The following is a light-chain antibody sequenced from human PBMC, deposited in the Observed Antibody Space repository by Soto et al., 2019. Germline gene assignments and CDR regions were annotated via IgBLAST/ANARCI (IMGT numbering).Light chain of an antibody. CDR2: GAS. V-gene: IGKV3-15*01. CDR1: QSVSSN. CDR3: QQYNNWPPATYT. Sequence: EIVMTQSPATLSVSPGERATLSCRASQSVSSNLAWYQQKPGQAPRLLIYGASTRATGIPARFSGSGSGTEFTLTISSLQSEDFAVYYCQQYNNWPPATYTVGQGTKLEIK. J-gene: IGKJ2*01.